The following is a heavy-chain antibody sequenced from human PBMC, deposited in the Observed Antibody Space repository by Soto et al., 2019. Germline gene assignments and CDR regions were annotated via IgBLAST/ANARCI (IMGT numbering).Heavy chain of an antibody. Sequence: GESLKISCKGAGYSFTSYWIGWVRQMPGKGLEWMVIIYPGDSDTRYSPSFQGQVTISADKSISTAYLQWSSLKASDTAMYYCARPREAGKNYYGVDVWGQGTTVTVSS. CDR1: GYSFTSYW. CDR2: IYPGDSDT. D-gene: IGHD6-19*01. V-gene: IGHV5-51*01. J-gene: IGHJ6*02. CDR3: ARPREAGKNYYGVDV.